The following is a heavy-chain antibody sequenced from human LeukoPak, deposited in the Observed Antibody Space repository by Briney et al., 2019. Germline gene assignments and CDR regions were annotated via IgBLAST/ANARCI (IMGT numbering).Heavy chain of an antibody. CDR3: ARAGLSMVRGVIIDY. CDR2: IYHSGST. V-gene: IGHV4-38-2*01. CDR1: GYSISSGYY. J-gene: IGHJ4*02. Sequence: SETLSLTCAVSGYSISSGYYWGWIRRPPGKGLEWIGSIYHSGSTYYNPSLKSRVTISVDTSKNQFSLKLSSVTAADTAVYYCARAGLSMVRGVIIDYWGQGTLVTVSS. D-gene: IGHD3-10*01.